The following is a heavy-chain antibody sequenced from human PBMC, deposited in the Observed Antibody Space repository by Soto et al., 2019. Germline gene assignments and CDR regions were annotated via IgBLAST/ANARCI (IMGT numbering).Heavy chain of an antibody. V-gene: IGHV1-46*01. CDR3: ARAISLAVAGTGWFDP. CDR2: INPSGGST. Sequence: QVQLVQSGAEVNKPGASVKVSCKASGYTFTSYYMHWVRQAPGQGLEWMGIINPSGGSTSYAQKFQGRVTMTRDTSTSTVYMELSSLRSEDTAVYYCARAISLAVAGTGWFDPWGQGTLVTVSS. J-gene: IGHJ5*02. CDR1: GYTFTSYY. D-gene: IGHD6-19*01.